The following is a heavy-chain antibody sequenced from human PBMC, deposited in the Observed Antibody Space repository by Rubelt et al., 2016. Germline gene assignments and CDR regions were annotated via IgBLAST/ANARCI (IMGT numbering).Heavy chain of an antibody. CDR1: GFTFSSHW. CDR2: INSDGSST. J-gene: IGHJ4*02. D-gene: IGHD5-24*01. V-gene: IGHV3-74*01. CDR3: ARVGGYNGVGGY. Sequence: RLSCAASGFTFSSHWMHWVRQAPGKGLEWVSRINSDGSSTSYADSVKGRFTISRDNAKNTLHLQMNSLRAEDTAVYYCARVGGYNGVGGYWGQGTLVTVSS.